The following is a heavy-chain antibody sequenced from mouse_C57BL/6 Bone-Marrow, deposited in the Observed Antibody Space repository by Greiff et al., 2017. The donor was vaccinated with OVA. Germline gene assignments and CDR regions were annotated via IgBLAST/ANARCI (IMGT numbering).Heavy chain of an antibody. Sequence: QVQLKESGAELARPGASVKMSCKASGYTFTSYTMHWVKQRPGQGLEWIGYINPSSGYTKYNQKFKDKATLTADKSSSTAYMQLSSLTSEDSAVYYCARVLLDLYWGQGTTLTVSS. J-gene: IGHJ2*01. CDR3: ARVLLDLY. V-gene: IGHV1-4*01. CDR1: GYTFTSYT. D-gene: IGHD1-1*01. CDR2: INPSSGYT.